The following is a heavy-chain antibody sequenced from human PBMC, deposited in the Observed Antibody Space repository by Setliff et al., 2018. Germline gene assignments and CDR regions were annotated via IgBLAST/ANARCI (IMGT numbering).Heavy chain of an antibody. CDR1: GFTLSDYF. D-gene: IGHD2-8*01. J-gene: IGHJ5*02. CDR2: INPNSGGT. Sequence: ASVKVSCRASGFTLSDYFIHWVHQAPGQGLEWMGWINPNSGGTNYAQRFQGRVTMTRDTSISTAYMELNRLTSDDAAMYYCARAGGTYCSNGVCHNWFDPWGQGTLVTVSS. CDR3: ARAGGTYCSNGVCHNWFDP. V-gene: IGHV1-2*02.